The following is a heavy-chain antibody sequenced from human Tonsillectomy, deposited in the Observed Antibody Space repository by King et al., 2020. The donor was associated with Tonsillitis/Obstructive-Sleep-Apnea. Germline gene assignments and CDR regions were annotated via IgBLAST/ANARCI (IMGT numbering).Heavy chain of an antibody. CDR2: IYYSGST. CDR3: ARGSDPLTIFEAYFDY. CDR1: GGSIRSYY. D-gene: IGHD3-3*01. V-gene: IGHV4-59*01. Sequence: VQLQESGPGLVKPSETLSLTCTVSGGSIRSYYWSWIRQSPGKGLEWIGNIYYSGSTNYNPSLKSRVTISVDTSKNQFSLKLSSVTAADTAVYYCARGSDPLTIFEAYFDYWGQGTLVTVSS. J-gene: IGHJ4*02.